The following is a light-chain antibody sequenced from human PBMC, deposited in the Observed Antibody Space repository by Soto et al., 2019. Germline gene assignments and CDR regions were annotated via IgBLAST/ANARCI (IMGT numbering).Light chain of an antibody. CDR1: SSNIGAGYD. CDR3: QSYDSRLSGPLAV. CDR2: GNS. J-gene: IGLJ7*01. V-gene: IGLV1-40*01. Sequence: QSVLTQPPSVSGAPGQRVTISCTGSSSNIGAGYDVHWYQQLPGTAPKLLIYGNSNRPSGVPDRFSGSKSGTSASLAITGLQAEDEADYYCQSYDSRLSGPLAVFGGGTQLTVL.